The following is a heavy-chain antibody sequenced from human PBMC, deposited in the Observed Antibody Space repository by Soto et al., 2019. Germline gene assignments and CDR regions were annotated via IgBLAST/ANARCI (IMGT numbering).Heavy chain of an antibody. CDR1: GYSFTRDW. D-gene: IGHD5-12*01. Sequence: HGESLKISCEASGYSFTRDWIGWVRQMPGKGLEWMGIIYPGDSDTRYSPSFQGQVTISADKSISTAYLQWSSLKASDTAMYYCARLGGYTYGRHFDYWGQGTLVTVSS. CDR2: IYPGDSDT. V-gene: IGHV5-51*01. J-gene: IGHJ4*02. CDR3: ARLGGYTYGRHFDY.